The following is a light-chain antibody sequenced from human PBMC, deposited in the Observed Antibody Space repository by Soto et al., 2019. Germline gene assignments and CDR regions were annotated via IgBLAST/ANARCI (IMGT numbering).Light chain of an antibody. Sequence: ELVMTQSPATLSVSPGERATLSCRASQSVSSNLAWYQQKPGQAPRLLIYGASTRATGIPARFSGSGSGTEFTLSISSLQSEDFAVYSCHQYNSWPYTFGQGTKLEIK. CDR3: HQYNSWPYT. CDR2: GAS. V-gene: IGKV3-15*01. J-gene: IGKJ2*01. CDR1: QSVSSN.